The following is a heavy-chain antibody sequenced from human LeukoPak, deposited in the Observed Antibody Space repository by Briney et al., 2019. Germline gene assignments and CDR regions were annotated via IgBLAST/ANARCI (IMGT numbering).Heavy chain of an antibody. CDR1: GFISSDYS. D-gene: IGHD1-26*01. CDR3: AKPSGSGVDY. CDR2: IRSDGYHT. J-gene: IGHJ4*02. Sequence: GGSLRLSCAASGFISSDYSLHWVRQAPGKGLEWVAFIRSDGYHTYYADSVKGRFTITRDNSKNTLYLQMNSLRLEDMAVYYCAKPSGSGVDYWGRGTRVTVSS. V-gene: IGHV3-30*02.